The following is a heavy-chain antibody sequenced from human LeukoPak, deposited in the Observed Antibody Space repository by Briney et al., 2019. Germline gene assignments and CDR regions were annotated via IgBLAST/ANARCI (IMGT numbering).Heavy chain of an antibody. CDR2: MNPDTGNT. V-gene: IGHV1-8*02. CDR1: GGTFSSYA. J-gene: IGHJ4*02. CDR3: ARRPFKYYDILTGSYRSEFDY. D-gene: IGHD3-9*01. Sequence: ASVKVSCKASGGTFSSYAISWVRQAPGQGLEWMGWMNPDTGNTGYAQKFQGRVTMTRNTSISTAYMELSSLKSEDTAVYYCARRPFKYYDILTGSYRSEFDYWGQGTLVTVSS.